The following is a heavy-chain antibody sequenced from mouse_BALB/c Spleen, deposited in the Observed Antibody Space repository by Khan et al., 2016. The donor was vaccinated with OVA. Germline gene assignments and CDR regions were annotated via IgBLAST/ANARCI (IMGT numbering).Heavy chain of an antibody. V-gene: IGHV2-3*01. D-gene: IGHD6-1*01. Sequence: VQLKESGPGLVAPSQSLSITCTVSGFSLTSYGVSWVRQPPGKGLEWLGVIWGDGSTNYHTALITRLSICQDNSKSQVVLKQNSLQTDDTATYYCAGFEASYYAMDYWGQGTSVTVSS. J-gene: IGHJ4*01. CDR3: AGFEASYYAMDY. CDR2: IWGDGST. CDR1: GFSLTSYG.